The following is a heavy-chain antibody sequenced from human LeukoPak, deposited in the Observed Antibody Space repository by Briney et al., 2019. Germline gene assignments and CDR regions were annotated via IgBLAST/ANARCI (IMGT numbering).Heavy chain of an antibody. D-gene: IGHD3-10*01. CDR1: GGSISSGDYY. V-gene: IGHV4-30-4*01. CDR2: IYYSGST. Sequence: SETLSLTCTVSGGSISSGDYYWSWIRQPPGKGLEWIGYIYYSGSTYYNPSLKSRITISVDTSKNQFSLKLRSVTAADTAVYYCARDAHYGSTSDYGMDVWGQGTAVTVSS. CDR3: ARDAHYGSTSDYGMDV. J-gene: IGHJ6*02.